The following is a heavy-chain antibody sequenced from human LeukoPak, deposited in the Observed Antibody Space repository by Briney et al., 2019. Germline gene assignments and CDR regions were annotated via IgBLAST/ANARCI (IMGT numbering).Heavy chain of an antibody. J-gene: IGHJ5*02. CDR3: ARVSMRVRGARRFDP. Sequence: ASVKVSCKASGFTSTNYGISWVRQAPGQGLEWMGWMSPDSGNTGYAQKFQGRVTMTRDTFISTAYLDLSSPTSEDTAVYYCARVSMRVRGARRFDPWGQGTLVTVSS. V-gene: IGHV1-8*02. D-gene: IGHD3-10*01. CDR1: GFTSTNYG. CDR2: MSPDSGNT.